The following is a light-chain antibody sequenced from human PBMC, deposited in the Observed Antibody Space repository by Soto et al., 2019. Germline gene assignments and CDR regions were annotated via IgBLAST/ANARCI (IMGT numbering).Light chain of an antibody. CDR2: AAS. CDR3: QQANTLPT. Sequence: DTQMTQSPSSLSASVGDKVTITCRSSQGIGSWLAWYQQKPGKAPKLLIYAASSLLSGVPSRFSGSGSGTDFTLTISSLQPEDFATYYCQQANTLPTFGQGTRLEIK. V-gene: IGKV1-12*01. J-gene: IGKJ5*01. CDR1: QGIGSW.